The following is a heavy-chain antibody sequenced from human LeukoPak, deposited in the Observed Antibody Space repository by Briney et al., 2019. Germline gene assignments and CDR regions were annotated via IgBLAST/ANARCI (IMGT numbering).Heavy chain of an antibody. CDR2: ISYDGSNK. D-gene: IGHD6-13*01. V-gene: IGHV3-30*18. CDR3: AKVPRGSSWYFDY. Sequence: GGSLRLSCAASGFTFSSYGMHWVRQAPGKGLEWVAVISYDGSNKYYADSVKGRFTISRDNSKNTLYLQMNSLRAEDTAVYYCAKVPRGSSWYFDYWGQGALVTVSS. J-gene: IGHJ4*02. CDR1: GFTFSSYG.